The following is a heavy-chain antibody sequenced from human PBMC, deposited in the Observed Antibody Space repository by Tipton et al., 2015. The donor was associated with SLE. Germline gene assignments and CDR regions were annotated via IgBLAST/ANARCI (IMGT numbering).Heavy chain of an antibody. CDR2: IHTTVST. CDR3: ARQGGVGAIDY. V-gene: IGHV4-61*05. CDR1: GGSISSSDYF. J-gene: IGHJ4*02. D-gene: IGHD1-26*01. Sequence: GLVKPSETLSLTCSVSGGSISSSDYFWGWVRQPPGKGLEWIGYIHTTVSTNYNPSLKSRVTISVDTSKNQFSLKLNSVTAADTAVYCCARQGGVGAIDYWGQGTLVNVSS.